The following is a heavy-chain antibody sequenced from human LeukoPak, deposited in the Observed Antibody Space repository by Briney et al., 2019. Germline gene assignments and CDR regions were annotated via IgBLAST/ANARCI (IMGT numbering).Heavy chain of an antibody. Sequence: GASVKVSCKASGYTFTSYDINWVRQATGQGLEWMGWMNPNSGNTGYAQKFQGRVTMTRNTSISTAYMELSSLRSDDTAVYYCARDHGVSEWPTNYYYYYMDVWGKGTTVTVSS. CDR3: ARDHGVSEWPTNYYYYYMDV. J-gene: IGHJ6*03. V-gene: IGHV1-8*01. D-gene: IGHD3-3*01. CDR1: GYTFTSYD. CDR2: MNPNSGNT.